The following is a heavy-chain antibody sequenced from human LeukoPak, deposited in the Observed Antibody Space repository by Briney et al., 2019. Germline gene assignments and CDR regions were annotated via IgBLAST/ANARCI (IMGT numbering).Heavy chain of an antibody. Sequence: PSETLSLTCTVSGGSISSRKNYWGWIRQPPGKGLEWIGSIYYSGSTYYNPSLKSRVTISVDTSKNQFSLKLSSVTAADTAVYYCARGQYYYDSSGYYTSDMYYFDYWGQGTLVTVSS. CDR2: IYYSGST. J-gene: IGHJ4*02. V-gene: IGHV4-39*07. D-gene: IGHD3-22*01. CDR3: ARGQYYYDSSGYYTSDMYYFDY. CDR1: GGSISSRKNY.